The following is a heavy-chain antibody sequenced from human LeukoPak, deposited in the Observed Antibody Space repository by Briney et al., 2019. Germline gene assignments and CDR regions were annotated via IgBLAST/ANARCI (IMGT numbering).Heavy chain of an antibody. V-gene: IGHV6-1*01. CDR1: GDSVSSKSVS. CDR3: VRDFNWAFDY. D-gene: IGHD3-16*01. CDR2: TRYRSTWNT. J-gene: IGHJ4*02. Sequence: SQTLSLTCAISGDSVSSKSVSWSWMSQSPSRGLEYLGRTRYRSTWNTFYSLSLEGRITINADTSRNEVSLRLSSVTPEDTALYYCVRDFNWAFDYWGQGTLVTVSS.